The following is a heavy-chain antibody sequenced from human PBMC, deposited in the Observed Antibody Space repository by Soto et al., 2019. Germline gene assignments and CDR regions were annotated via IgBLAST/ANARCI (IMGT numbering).Heavy chain of an antibody. CDR3: ARPTMVRGTEVDI. J-gene: IGHJ3*02. CDR2: MNPNSGNT. V-gene: IGHV1-8*01. D-gene: IGHD3-10*01. CDR1: GYTFTSYD. Sequence: QVQRVQSGAEVKKPGASVKVSCKASGYTFTSYDINWVRQATGQGLEWMGWMNPNSGNTGYAQKYQGRVTMTRNTSISTAYMELSSLRSEDTAVYYCARPTMVRGTEVDIWVQGTMVNVSS.